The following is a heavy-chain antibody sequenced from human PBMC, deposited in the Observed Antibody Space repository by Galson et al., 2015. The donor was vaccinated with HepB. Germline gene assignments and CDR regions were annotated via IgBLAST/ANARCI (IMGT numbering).Heavy chain of an antibody. V-gene: IGHV1-2*05. CDR1: GYTFTGYH. J-gene: IGHJ4*02. CDR3: ARGNWNDEEEILDY. CDR2: INPSSGGT. D-gene: IGHD1-1*01. Sequence: SVKVSCKASGYTFTGYHMHWVRQALGQGLEWMGRINPSSGGTNYAQKFQGRVTMTRDTSISTAYMELSRLRSDDTVVYYCARGNWNDEEEILDYWGQGTLVTVPS.